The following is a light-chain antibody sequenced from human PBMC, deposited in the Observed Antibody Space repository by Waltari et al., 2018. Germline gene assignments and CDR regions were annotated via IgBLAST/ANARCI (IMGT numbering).Light chain of an antibody. CDR1: QSVRSNY. Sequence: EIVLTQSPGTLSLSPGERATLSCRASQSVRSNYLAWYQQKPGQALRLLIYGASSRATGIPDRFSGSGSGTDFTLTISRLEPEDFAVFYCQQYGTSPYTFGQGTKLDIK. V-gene: IGKV3-20*01. CDR2: GAS. CDR3: QQYGTSPYT. J-gene: IGKJ2*01.